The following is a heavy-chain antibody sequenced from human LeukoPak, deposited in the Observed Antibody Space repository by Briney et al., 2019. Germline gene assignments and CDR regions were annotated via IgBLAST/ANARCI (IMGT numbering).Heavy chain of an antibody. V-gene: IGHV3-23*01. D-gene: IGHD3-22*01. CDR2: ISGSGDST. CDR1: GFTFSSYA. CDR3: AREFDSSGYFDY. Sequence: PGGSLRLSCAASGFTFSSYAMSWVRQAPGKGLEWVSAISGSGDSTYYPDSVKGRFTISRDNSKNTLYLQMNSLRAEDTAIYYCAREFDSSGYFDYWGQGALVTVSS. J-gene: IGHJ4*02.